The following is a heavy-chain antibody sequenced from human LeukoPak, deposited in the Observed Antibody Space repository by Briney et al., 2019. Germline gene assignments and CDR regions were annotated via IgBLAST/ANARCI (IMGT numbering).Heavy chain of an antibody. D-gene: IGHD1-26*01. J-gene: IGHJ4*02. CDR3: AKGTGSYYFRFDY. V-gene: IGHV3-23*01. CDR2: ISGSGGST. CDR1: GFTFSSYG. Sequence: GRSLRLSCAASGFTFSSYGMHWVRQAPGKGLEWVSTISGSGGSTYYADSVKGRFTISRDNSKNTLYLQMNSLRAEDTAVYYCAKGTGSYYFRFDYWGQGTLVTVSS.